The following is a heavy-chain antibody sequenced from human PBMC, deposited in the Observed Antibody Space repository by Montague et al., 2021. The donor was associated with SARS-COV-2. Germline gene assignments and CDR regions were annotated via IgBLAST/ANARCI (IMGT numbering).Heavy chain of an antibody. V-gene: IGHV4-59*02. D-gene: IGHD2-2*02. Sequence: SETLSLTCAISGGSASGYYWAWTRQPPGKGLEWIGYMYNTGTSNYNPSLKSRVSMSIDTSKNHFSLNLTSVAAADTGVYYCARGLGYTSTFGFFDYWGHGAQVTVSS. J-gene: IGHJ4*01. CDR1: GGSASGYY. CDR2: MYNTGTS. CDR3: ARGLGYTSTFGFFDY.